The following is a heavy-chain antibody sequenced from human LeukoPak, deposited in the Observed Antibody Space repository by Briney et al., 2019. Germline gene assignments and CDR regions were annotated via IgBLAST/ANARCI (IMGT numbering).Heavy chain of an antibody. V-gene: IGHV1-8*03. CDR3: ARVCGGDCYPSDFVFVY. CDR2: MNPNSGNT. D-gene: IGHD2-21*01. Sequence: ASVKVSCKASGYTFTSYDINWVRQATGQGLEWMGWMNPNSGNTGYAQKFQGRVTITRNTSISTAYMELSSLRSEDTAVYYCARVCGGDCYPSDFVFVYWGQGTLVTVSS. J-gene: IGHJ4*02. CDR1: GYTFTSYD.